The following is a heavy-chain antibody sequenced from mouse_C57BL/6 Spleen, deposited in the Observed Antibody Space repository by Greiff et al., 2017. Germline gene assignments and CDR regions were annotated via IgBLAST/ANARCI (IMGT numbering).Heavy chain of an antibody. J-gene: IGHJ2*01. Sequence: VQLQQPGAELVKPGASVKLSCKASGYTFTSYWMQWVKQRPGQGLEWIGEIDPSDSYTNYNQKFKGKATLTVDTSSSTAYMQLSSLTSEDSAVYYCARFYYYGSSYVDYWGQGTTLTVSS. V-gene: IGHV1-50*01. D-gene: IGHD1-1*01. CDR1: GYTFTSYW. CDR3: ARFYYYGSSYVDY. CDR2: IDPSDSYT.